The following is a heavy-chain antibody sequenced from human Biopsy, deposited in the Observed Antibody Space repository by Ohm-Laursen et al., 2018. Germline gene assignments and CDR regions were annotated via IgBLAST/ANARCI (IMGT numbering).Heavy chain of an antibody. Sequence: GSLRLSCAASGFVVSGTQMSWVRQAPRKGLEWVSVIYSGDSTYYADSVKGRFTISRDESKNTLYLQMNRLRAEDTAVYHCARATYSSGHKIDSWGQGTPVTVSS. CDR3: ARATYSSGHKIDS. D-gene: IGHD6-25*01. J-gene: IGHJ4*02. CDR1: GFVVSGTQ. V-gene: IGHV3-53*01. CDR2: IYSGDST.